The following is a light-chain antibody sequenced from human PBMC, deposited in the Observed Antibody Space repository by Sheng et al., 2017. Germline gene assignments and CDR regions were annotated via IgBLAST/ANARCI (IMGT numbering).Light chain of an antibody. V-gene: IGKV3-20*01. CDR3: QQHANSPLT. CDR2: AAS. J-gene: IGKJ5*01. CDR1: QSVGNNY. Sequence: EIVLTQSPGTLSLSPGERATLSCRASQSVGNNYLAWFQQKPGQAPRLLIYAASTRATGIPDRFSGSGSGTDFTLTINRLEPEDFAVYYCQQHANSPLTFGQGTRLEIK.